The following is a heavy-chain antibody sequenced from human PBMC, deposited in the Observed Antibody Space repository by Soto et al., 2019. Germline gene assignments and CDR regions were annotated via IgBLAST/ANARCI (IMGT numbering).Heavy chain of an antibody. J-gene: IGHJ5*02. CDR1: GGSISSRNW. CDR2: IYHTGST. V-gene: IGHV4-4*02. CDR3: ARDHYPDNVEQARWFDP. D-gene: IGHD2-21*01. Sequence: SETLSLTCSVSGGSISSRNWWSWVRQPTGKGLEWIGEIYHTGSTNYNPSLETRVSISVDNSGNQFSLRLTSVTAADTAVYYCARDHYPDNVEQARWFDPWGQGILVTVPQ.